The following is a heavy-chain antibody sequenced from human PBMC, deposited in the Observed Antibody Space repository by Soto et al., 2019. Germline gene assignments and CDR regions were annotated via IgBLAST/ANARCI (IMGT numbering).Heavy chain of an antibody. Sequence: EVQLLESGGGLVQPGGSLRLSCAASGFTFSSYAMSWVRQAPGKGLEWVSAISGSGGSTYYADSVKGRFTISRDNSKNTLYLQMNSLRAEDTAVYYCAKDLKKGNPNYYDSSARPGALLDYWGQGTLVTVSS. J-gene: IGHJ4*02. D-gene: IGHD3-22*01. CDR2: ISGSGGST. CDR1: GFTFSSYA. CDR3: AKDLKKGNPNYYDSSARPGALLDY. V-gene: IGHV3-23*01.